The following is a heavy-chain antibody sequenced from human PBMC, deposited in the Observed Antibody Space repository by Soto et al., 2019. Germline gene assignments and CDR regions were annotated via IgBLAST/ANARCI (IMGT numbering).Heavy chain of an antibody. J-gene: IGHJ6*02. CDR3: AHARHTNYCYGMDV. V-gene: IGHV2-5*02. Sequence: QITLKESGPTLVKPTHTLTLTCTFSGFSLSTSGAGFGWIRQPPGQALEWLALIYWDDGKRYSPSLTSRLTFAKYTSKNQVVLTMTNMYPVDPDTYFCAHARHTNYCYGMDVWGPGNTVTVSS. CDR1: GFSLSTSGAG. CDR2: IYWDDGK.